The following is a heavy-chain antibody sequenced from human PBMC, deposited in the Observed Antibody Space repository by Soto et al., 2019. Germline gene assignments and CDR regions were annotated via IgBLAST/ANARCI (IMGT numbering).Heavy chain of an antibody. CDR2: IRAYNGNT. J-gene: IGHJ4*02. CDR3: ARESKKWPEY. Sequence: QVQLVQSGGEVKKPGASVTVSCKASGYSFSSYTINWVRQAPGQGLEWLGWIRAYNGNTKYVEKLQGRVTMTTDTSTNTAYMELRNLRSDDTAVYYCARESKKWPEYWGLGTLVTVSS. D-gene: IGHD5-12*01. V-gene: IGHV1-18*04. CDR1: GYSFSSYT.